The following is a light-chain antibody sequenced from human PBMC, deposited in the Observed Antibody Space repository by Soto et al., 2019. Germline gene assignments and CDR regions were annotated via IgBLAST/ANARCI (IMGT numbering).Light chain of an antibody. CDR3: SSYTTTSALEV. Sequence: QSVLTQPASVSGSPGQSITISCTGTSSDIGGYNYVSWYQQHPDKAPKLIIYEVSDRPSGVSIRFSGSKSGNTASLTISGLQAEDEADYYCSSYTTTSALEVFGGGTKVTVL. J-gene: IGLJ3*02. V-gene: IGLV2-14*01. CDR1: SSDIGGYNY. CDR2: EVS.